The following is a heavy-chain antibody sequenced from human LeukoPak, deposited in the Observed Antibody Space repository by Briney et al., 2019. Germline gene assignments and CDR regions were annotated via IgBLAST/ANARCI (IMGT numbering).Heavy chain of an antibody. Sequence: ASVKVSCKASGYTFTGYYMHWVRQAPGQGLEWMGWINPKSGGTNYAQKFQGRVTMTRDTSISTAYMELSRLRSDDTAVYYCARVPGSPLEQAYYFDYWGQGTLVTVSS. J-gene: IGHJ4*02. CDR3: ARVPGSPLEQAYYFDY. V-gene: IGHV1-2*02. CDR2: INPKSGGT. D-gene: IGHD1/OR15-1a*01. CDR1: GYTFTGYY.